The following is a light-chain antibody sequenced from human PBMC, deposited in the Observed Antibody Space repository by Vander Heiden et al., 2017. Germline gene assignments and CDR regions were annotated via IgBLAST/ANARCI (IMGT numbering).Light chain of an antibody. CDR3: QQYYSTPFT. CDR2: WAS. Sequence: DIVMTQSPDSLAVSLGERATINCKYSQSVLYSSNNKNYLAWYQQKPGQPPKLLIYWASTRESGVPDRFSGSGSGTDFTLTISSLQAEDVAVYYCQQYYSTPFTFGHGTKVDIK. V-gene: IGKV4-1*01. J-gene: IGKJ3*01. CDR1: QSVLYSSNNKNY.